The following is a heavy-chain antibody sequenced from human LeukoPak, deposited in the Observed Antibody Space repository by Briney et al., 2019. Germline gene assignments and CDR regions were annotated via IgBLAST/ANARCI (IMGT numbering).Heavy chain of an antibody. D-gene: IGHD3-9*01. Sequence: GASVKVSCKASGYTFTRYGISWVRQAPGEGLEWMGWISTNSDEIHYARRSQGRVTLTTGTSASTVYMEVRSLRSDDTAVYYCARDPYHEILPGYGSAMAHWGQGTRVTVSS. J-gene: IGHJ4*02. CDR2: ISTNSDEI. V-gene: IGHV1-18*01. CDR3: ARDPYHEILPGYGSAMAH. CDR1: GYTFTRYG.